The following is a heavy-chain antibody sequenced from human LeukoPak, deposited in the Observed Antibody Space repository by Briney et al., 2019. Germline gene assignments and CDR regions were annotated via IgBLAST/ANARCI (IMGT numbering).Heavy chain of an antibody. CDR1: GGSFSGYY. Sequence: SETLSLTCAVYGGSFSGYYWSWIRQPPGKGLEWIGEINHSGSTNYNPSLKSRVTISVDTSKNQFSLKLSSVTAADTAVYYCARGDTAMVDDFDYWGQGTLVTVSS. CDR3: ARGDTAMVDDFDY. J-gene: IGHJ4*02. D-gene: IGHD5-18*01. CDR2: INHSGST. V-gene: IGHV4-34*01.